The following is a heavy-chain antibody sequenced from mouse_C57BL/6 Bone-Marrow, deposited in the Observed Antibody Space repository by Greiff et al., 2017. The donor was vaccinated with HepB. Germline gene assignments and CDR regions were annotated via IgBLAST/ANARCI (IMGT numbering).Heavy chain of an antibody. CDR3: TPLRRGWYFDV. J-gene: IGHJ1*03. CDR1: GFNIKDDY. Sequence: VQLKQSGAALVRPGASVKLSCPASGFNIKDDYMHWVKQRPEQGLEWIGWIDPENGDTEYASKFQGKATITADTSSNTAYLQLSSLTSEDTAFYCCTPLRRGWYFDVWGTGATVTASS. D-gene: IGHD2-12*01. V-gene: IGHV14-4*01. CDR2: IDPENGDT.